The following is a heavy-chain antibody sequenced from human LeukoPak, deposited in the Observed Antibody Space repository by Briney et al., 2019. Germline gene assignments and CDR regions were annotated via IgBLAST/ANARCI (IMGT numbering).Heavy chain of an antibody. Sequence: GGSLRLSCAASGFTFSSYSMNWVRQAPGKGLEWVSSISSSSSYIYYADSVKGRFTISRDNARNSLYLQMNSLRAEDTAVYYCARHNYDFWSVYMDVWGKGTTVTVSS. D-gene: IGHD3-3*01. CDR3: ARHNYDFWSVYMDV. V-gene: IGHV3-21*01. CDR2: ISSSSSYI. J-gene: IGHJ6*03. CDR1: GFTFSSYS.